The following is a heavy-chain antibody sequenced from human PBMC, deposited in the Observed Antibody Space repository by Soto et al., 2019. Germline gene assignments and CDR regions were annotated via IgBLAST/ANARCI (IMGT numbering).Heavy chain of an antibody. D-gene: IGHD2-15*01. CDR3: ARERADGGKIY. CDR2: IYYSGNT. Sequence: TSETLSLTCTVSGGSISSGDYYWSWIRQPPGKGLEWIGYIYYSGNTYYNPSLKSRVTISVDTSKNQFSLKLSSVTAADTAVYYCARERADGGKIYWGQGTLVTVSS. CDR1: GGSISSGDYY. V-gene: IGHV4-30-4*01. J-gene: IGHJ4*02.